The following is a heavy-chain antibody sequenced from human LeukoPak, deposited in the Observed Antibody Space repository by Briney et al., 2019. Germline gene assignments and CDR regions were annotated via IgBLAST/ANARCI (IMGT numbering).Heavy chain of an antibody. CDR3: ARAVAAPGAFDI. J-gene: IGHJ3*02. CDR1: GGSISSSNW. V-gene: IGHV4-4*02. Sequence: PSGTLSLTCAVSGGSISSSNWWSWVRQPPGKGLEWIGEIYHSGSTNYNPSLKSRVTISVDTSKNQFSLKLTSVTAADTAVYYCARAVAAPGAFDIWGQGTMVTVSS. D-gene: IGHD6-19*01. CDR2: IYHSGST.